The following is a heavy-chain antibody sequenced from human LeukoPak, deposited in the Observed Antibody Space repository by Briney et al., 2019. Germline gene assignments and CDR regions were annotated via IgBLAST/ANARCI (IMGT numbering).Heavy chain of an antibody. CDR1: GYTFTGYY. Sequence: ASVKVSCKASGYTFTGYYMHWVRQAPGQGLEWMGWINPNSGGTNYAQKFQGRVTITRDTSVSTAYMELSRLRSDDTAVYYCARDHGRFSSGWYSLLRSYYFDYWGQGTLVTVSS. CDR3: ARDHGRFSSGWYSLLRSYYFDY. CDR2: INPNSGGT. D-gene: IGHD6-19*01. V-gene: IGHV1-2*02. J-gene: IGHJ4*02.